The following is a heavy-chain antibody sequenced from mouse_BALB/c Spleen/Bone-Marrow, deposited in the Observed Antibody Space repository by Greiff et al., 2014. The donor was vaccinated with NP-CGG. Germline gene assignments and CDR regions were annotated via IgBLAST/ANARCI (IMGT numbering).Heavy chain of an antibody. D-gene: IGHD2-14*01. V-gene: IGHV2-2*02. CDR2: IWSGGST. CDR1: GFSLTSYG. J-gene: IGHJ4*01. Sequence: QVQLQQSGPGPVQPSQSLSITCTVSGFSLTSYGVHWVRQSPGKGLEWLGVIWSGGSTDYNAAFISRLSISKDDSKSQVFFKMNSLQANDTAIYYCARNGGAYYRYYYAMDYWGQGTSVTVSS. CDR3: ARNGGAYYRYYYAMDY.